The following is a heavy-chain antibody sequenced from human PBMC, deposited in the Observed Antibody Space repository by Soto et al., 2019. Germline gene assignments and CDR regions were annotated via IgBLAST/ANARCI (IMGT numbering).Heavy chain of an antibody. J-gene: IGHJ4*02. CDR1: GASITTHY. CDR3: ARGSDYSKVGY. V-gene: IGHV4-59*11. Sequence: QVQLQESGPGLVKPSETLSLTCSVSGASITTHYWSWIRQPPGQGLEWIGCIYDSGNTKYNPSLKSRVNISAETSKNQVSLTLTSVTTADTAVYYCARGSDYSKVGYWGQGTLVTVSS. CDR2: IYDSGNT. D-gene: IGHD4-4*01.